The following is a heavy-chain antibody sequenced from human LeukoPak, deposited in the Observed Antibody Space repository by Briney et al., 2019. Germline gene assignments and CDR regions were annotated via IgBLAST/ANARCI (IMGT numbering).Heavy chain of an antibody. J-gene: IGHJ4*02. CDR1: GGSISSSSYY. D-gene: IGHD6-6*01. CDR3: ARHKVDKYSSSSRYSDY. CDR2: IYYSGST. Sequence: PSETLSLTCTVSGGSISSSSYYWGWIRQPPGKGLEWIGSIYYSGSTYYNPSLKSRVTISVDTSKNQFSLKLSSVTAADTAVYYCARHKVDKYSSSSRYSDYWGQGTLVTVSS. V-gene: IGHV4-39*01.